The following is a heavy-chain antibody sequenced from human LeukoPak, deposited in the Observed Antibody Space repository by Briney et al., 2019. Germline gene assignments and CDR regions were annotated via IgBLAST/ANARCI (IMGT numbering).Heavy chain of an antibody. CDR2: ITSGGAST. V-gene: IGHV3-11*01. CDR1: GFSISDFY. Sequence: GGSLRLSCDASGFSISDFYMSWIRQSPGKGLEWISYITSGGASTNYADSVKGRFTISRDKAKNSVALQLNSLRAEDTAVYYCTRQRRGTYYAFDSWGQGTLVTVSS. D-gene: IGHD3-16*01. J-gene: IGHJ4*02. CDR3: TRQRRGTYYAFDS.